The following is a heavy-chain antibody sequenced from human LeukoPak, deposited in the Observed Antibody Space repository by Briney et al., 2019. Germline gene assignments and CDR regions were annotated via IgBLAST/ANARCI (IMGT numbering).Heavy chain of an antibody. J-gene: IGHJ4*02. CDR1: GFTFSSYS. CDR3: ARGDTAFDY. Sequence: SGGSLRHSCAASGFTFSSYSMNWVRQAPGKGLEWVSSISSSSTYIYYADSVRGRFAISRDNAKNSLYLQMNSLRAEDTAVYYCARGDTAFDYWGQGTLVTVSS. V-gene: IGHV3-21*01. D-gene: IGHD5-18*01. CDR2: ISSSSTYI.